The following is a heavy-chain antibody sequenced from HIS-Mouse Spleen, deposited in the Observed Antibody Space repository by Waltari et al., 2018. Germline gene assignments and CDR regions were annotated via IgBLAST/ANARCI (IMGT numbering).Heavy chain of an antibody. CDR2: IYYSGST. Sequence: QLQLQESGPGLVKPSETLSLTCTVSGGSISSSSYYWGWIRQPPGKGLEWIGSIYYSGSTYYNPSLKSRVTISVDTSKNQFSLKLSSVTAADTAVYYCARDPRDILTGAFDIWGQGTMVTVSS. CDR1: GGSISSSSYY. V-gene: IGHV4-39*07. J-gene: IGHJ3*02. D-gene: IGHD3-9*01. CDR3: ARDPRDILTGAFDI.